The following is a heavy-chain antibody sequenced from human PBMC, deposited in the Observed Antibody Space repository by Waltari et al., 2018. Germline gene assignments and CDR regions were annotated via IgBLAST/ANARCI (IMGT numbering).Heavy chain of an antibody. Sequence: QLQLQESGSGLVKPSQTLSLTCAVSGGSISSGGYSWSWLRQPPGKGLEWIGYIYHSGSTYYNPSLKSRVTISVDRSKNQFSLKLSSVTAADTAVYYCARAVEMATTAERYYFDYWGQGTLVTVSS. CDR3: ARAVEMATTAERYYFDY. CDR2: IYHSGST. D-gene: IGHD5-12*01. V-gene: IGHV4-30-2*01. CDR1: GGSISSGGYS. J-gene: IGHJ4*02.